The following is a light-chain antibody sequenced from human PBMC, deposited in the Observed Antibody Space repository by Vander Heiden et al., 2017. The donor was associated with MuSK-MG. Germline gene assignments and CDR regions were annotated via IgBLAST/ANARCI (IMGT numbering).Light chain of an antibody. Sequence: QSALTQPASVSGSPGQSITISCTGTSSDVGTYKYVSWYQKHPGKAPKLIIWDVSNRPSGVSDRFSGSKSGNTASLTISGLQAEDEADYYCSSYTSSNTKYVFGTGTTVTVL. V-gene: IGLV2-14*03. CDR2: DVS. CDR3: SSYTSSNTKYV. CDR1: SSDVGTYKY. J-gene: IGLJ1*01.